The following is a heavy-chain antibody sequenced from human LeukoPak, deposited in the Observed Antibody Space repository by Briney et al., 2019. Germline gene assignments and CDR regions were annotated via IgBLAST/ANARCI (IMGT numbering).Heavy chain of an antibody. J-gene: IGHJ6*02. CDR1: GFTFSSYW. CDR2: IDSDGSST. Sequence: GGSLRLSCAASGFTFSSYWMHWVRQAPGKGLVWVSRIDSDGSSTSYADSVKGRFTISRDNAKNTLYLQMNSLRAEDTAVYYCAKAAAGYYYYGMDVWGQGTTVTVSS. V-gene: IGHV3-74*01. CDR3: AKAAAGYYYYGMDV. D-gene: IGHD6-13*01.